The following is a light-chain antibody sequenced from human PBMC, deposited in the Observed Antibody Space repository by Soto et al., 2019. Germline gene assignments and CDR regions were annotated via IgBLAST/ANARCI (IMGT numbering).Light chain of an antibody. CDR1: SRDVGGYNY. Sequence: QSALTKPASVSGSPGQSITISCTGTSRDVGGYNYVSWYQQHPGKAPKLMIYEVSNRPSGVSNRFSGSKSGNTASLTISGLQAEDEADYYCSSYTSTNTFVIFGGGTQLTVL. J-gene: IGLJ2*01. V-gene: IGLV2-14*01. CDR3: SSYTSTNTFVI. CDR2: EVS.